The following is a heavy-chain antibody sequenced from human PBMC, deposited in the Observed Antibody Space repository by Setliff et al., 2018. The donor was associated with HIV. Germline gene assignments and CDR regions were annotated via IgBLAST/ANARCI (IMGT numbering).Heavy chain of an antibody. CDR2: IGPYNGRT. V-gene: IGHV1-18*01. Sequence: ASVKVSCKTSGYMFIAYGMSWVRRAPGQGLEWMGWIGPYNGRTEYAQEFQGRVTFTRDSSASTVYMEMSSLRSEDTAMFYCARGDFDFWGQGTLVTVSS. CDR1: GYMFIAYG. CDR3: ARGDFDF. J-gene: IGHJ4*02. D-gene: IGHD2-21*01.